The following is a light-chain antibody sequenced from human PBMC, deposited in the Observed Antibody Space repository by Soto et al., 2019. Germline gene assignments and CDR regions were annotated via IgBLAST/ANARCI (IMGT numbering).Light chain of an antibody. CDR1: QSISSE. CDR3: QQGHNWPLT. V-gene: IGKV3-15*01. J-gene: IGKJ2*01. CDR2: GSS. Sequence: EIVMTQSPATLSVSPGARATLSCRASQSISSELAWYQQKPGQPPRLLIYGSSTRATGGPARFTGSGSGSDFTLTISGLQSEDFAVYYCQQGHNWPLTFGQGTRLEI.